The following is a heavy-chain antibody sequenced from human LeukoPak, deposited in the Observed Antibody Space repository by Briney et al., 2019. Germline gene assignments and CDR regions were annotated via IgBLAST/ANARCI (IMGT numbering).Heavy chain of an antibody. CDR2: ISSSSSTI. D-gene: IGHD2-15*01. Sequence: GGSLRLSCAASGSTFSSYSMNWVRQAPGKGLEWVSYISSSSSTIYYADSVKGRFTISRDNAKNSLYLQMNSLRAEDTAVYYCARDQSVVDGNWFDPWGQGTLVTVSS. CDR1: GSTFSSYS. CDR3: ARDQSVVDGNWFDP. J-gene: IGHJ5*02. V-gene: IGHV3-48*04.